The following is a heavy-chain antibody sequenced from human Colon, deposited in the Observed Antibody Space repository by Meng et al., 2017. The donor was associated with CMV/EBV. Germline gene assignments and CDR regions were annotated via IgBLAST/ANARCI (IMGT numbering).Heavy chain of an antibody. J-gene: IGHJ4*02. Sequence: GESLKISCVGSGFTLGFNKYGIHWVRQAPGKGLAWVSFIRYDGGKQYFADSVKGRFTISRDNSKNTLYLQMNSLRAEDTAVYYCAKDLWTTGTYFDYWGQGTLVTVSS. CDR3: AKDLWTTGTYFDY. CDR1: GFTLGFNKYG. V-gene: IGHV3-30*02. D-gene: IGHD1-1*01. CDR2: IRYDGGKQ.